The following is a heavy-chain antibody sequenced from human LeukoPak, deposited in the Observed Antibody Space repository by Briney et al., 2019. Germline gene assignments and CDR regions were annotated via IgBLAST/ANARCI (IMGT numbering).Heavy chain of an antibody. CDR2: INSDGSTI. J-gene: IGHJ6*03. D-gene: IGHD1-26*01. CDR1: GFTFSSNW. CDR3: ARDPYSGGYGDYYYYYMDL. Sequence: PGGSLRLSCAASGFTFSSNWMNWVRQAPGKGLVWVSRINSDGSTITYADSVKGRFTISRDNAKNSLYLQMNSLRAEDTAVYYCARDPYSGGYGDYYYYYMDLWGQGTTVTISS. V-gene: IGHV3-74*01.